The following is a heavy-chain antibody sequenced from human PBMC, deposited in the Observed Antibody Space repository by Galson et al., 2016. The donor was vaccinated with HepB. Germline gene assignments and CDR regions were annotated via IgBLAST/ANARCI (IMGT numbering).Heavy chain of an antibody. Sequence: TLSLTCTVSGGSISSGGYYWTWIRQHPEKGLEWIGYISYNENTHYNPSLKSRIAISVDASDHRFSLEMRSVTAADTAVYYCARDWYDIFTGSSAMDVWGQGTTVIVSS. J-gene: IGHJ6*02. CDR1: GGSISSGGYY. V-gene: IGHV4-31*03. CDR2: ISYNENT. D-gene: IGHD3-9*01. CDR3: ARDWYDIFTGSSAMDV.